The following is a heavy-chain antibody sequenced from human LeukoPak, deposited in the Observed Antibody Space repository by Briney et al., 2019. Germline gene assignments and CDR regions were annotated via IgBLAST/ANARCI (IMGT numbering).Heavy chain of an antibody. CDR1: GFTFSSYS. D-gene: IGHD1-26*01. Sequence: GGSLRLSCAASGFTFSSYSMNWVHQAPGKGLEWVSSISSSSYIYYADSVKGRFTISRDNAKNSLYLQMNSLRAEDTAVYYCARDPRGERELYYYYGMDVWGKGTTVTVSS. CDR2: ISSSSYI. V-gene: IGHV3-21*01. CDR3: ARDPRGERELYYYYGMDV. J-gene: IGHJ6*04.